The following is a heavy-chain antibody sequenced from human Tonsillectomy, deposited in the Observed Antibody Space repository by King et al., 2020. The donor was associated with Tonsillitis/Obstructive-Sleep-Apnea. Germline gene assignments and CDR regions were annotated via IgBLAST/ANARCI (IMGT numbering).Heavy chain of an antibody. V-gene: IGHV3-53*01. J-gene: IGHJ4*02. Sequence: VQLVESGGGLIQPGGSLRLSCAASGFSVSYNYMSWVRQAPGKGLEWVAAIYTADRSAYADSVEGRFNISRDNSKNTLFLQMNSMRPEDTAMYYCAGDPTSVTAWGYWGQGALVIVSS. CDR2: IYTADRS. D-gene: IGHD4-17*01. CDR3: AGDPTSVTAWGY. CDR1: GFSVSYNY.